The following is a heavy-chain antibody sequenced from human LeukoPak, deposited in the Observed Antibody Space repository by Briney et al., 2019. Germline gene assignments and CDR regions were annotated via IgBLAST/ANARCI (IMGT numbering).Heavy chain of an antibody. CDR1: GFTFRNCA. J-gene: IGHJ4*02. CDR3: AKAQGGTNGLLDN. CDR2: IWYDGSKD. V-gene: IGHV3-33*06. Sequence: GMSLRLSCAASGFTFRNCAMHWVRQAPGKGLEWVALIWYDGSKDDYADSVKGRFAISRDSSKDTLDLQMNSLRAEDTAVYYCAKAQGGTNGLLDNWGQGTLVTVSS. D-gene: IGHD3-16*01.